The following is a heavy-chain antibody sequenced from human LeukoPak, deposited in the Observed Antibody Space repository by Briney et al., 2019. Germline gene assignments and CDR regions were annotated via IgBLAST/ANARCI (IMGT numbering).Heavy chain of an antibody. CDR1: GGPISRNNFF. Sequence: NASETLSPTCTVPGGPISRNNFFWGWIRQPPGKGLEWIGSIYYSGNTYYNPSLKSRLTIAVDTSRNQFSLKMSSVTAADTAVYYCATVGDNGGYYPFDYWGQGTLVTVSS. J-gene: IGHJ4*02. D-gene: IGHD4-17*01. V-gene: IGHV4-39*01. CDR3: ATVGDNGGYYPFDY. CDR2: IYYSGNT.